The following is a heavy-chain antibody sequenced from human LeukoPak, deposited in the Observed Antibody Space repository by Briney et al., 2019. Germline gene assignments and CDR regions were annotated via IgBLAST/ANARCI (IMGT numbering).Heavy chain of an antibody. D-gene: IGHD6-6*01. CDR2: INSDGSST. V-gene: IGHV3-74*01. J-gene: IGHJ3*02. CDR3: AKAVYSSSSKGAFDI. CDR1: GFTFSSYW. Sequence: GGSLRLSCAASGFTFSSYWMHWVRQAPGKGLVWVSRINSDGSSTSYADSVKGRFTISRDNAKNTLYLQMNSLRAEDMALYYCAKAVYSSSSKGAFDIWGQGTMVTVSS.